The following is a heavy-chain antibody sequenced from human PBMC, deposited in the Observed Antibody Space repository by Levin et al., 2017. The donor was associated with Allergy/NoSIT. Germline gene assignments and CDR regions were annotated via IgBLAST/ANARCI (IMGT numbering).Heavy chain of an antibody. CDR2: IKSKTDGGTT. V-gene: IGHV3-15*01. D-gene: IGHD2-15*01. Sequence: SCAASGFTFINAWMTWVRQAPGKGLEWVGRIKSKTDGGTTDYAAPVKGRFTISRDDSENTLYLQMNSLKTGDTAVYYCATQCSGGSCYQYWGQGTLVTVSS. CDR1: GFTFINAW. J-gene: IGHJ4*02. CDR3: ATQCSGGSCYQY.